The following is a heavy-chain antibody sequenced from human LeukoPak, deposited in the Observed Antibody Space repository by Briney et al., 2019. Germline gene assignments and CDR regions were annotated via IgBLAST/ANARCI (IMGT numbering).Heavy chain of an antibody. CDR2: IIPILGIA. D-gene: IGHD3-10*01. Sequence: SVKVSCKASGGTFSSYAISWVPHAPGQGLEWMGRIIPILGIANYAQKFQGRVTITADKSTSTAYMELSSLRSEDTAVYYCARVTEARPFGELLPITWGQGTLVTVSS. V-gene: IGHV1-69*04. CDR1: GGTFSSYA. J-gene: IGHJ5*02. CDR3: ARVTEARPFGELLPIT.